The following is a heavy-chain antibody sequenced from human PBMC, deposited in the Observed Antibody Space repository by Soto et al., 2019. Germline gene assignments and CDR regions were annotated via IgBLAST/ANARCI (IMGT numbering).Heavy chain of an antibody. CDR2: INPGNGNT. CDR3: ARDDHLSGSTGYYY. CDR1: GYTFSAYA. J-gene: IGHJ6*01. Sequence: ASVKVSCKAAGYTFSAYALHWVRQAPGQRLEWMGWINPGNGNTKYSQKFQGRVTFSMDTSATAAYMELSSLRSEDTAVYYCARDDHLSGSTGYYY. D-gene: IGHD6-13*01. V-gene: IGHV1-3*01.